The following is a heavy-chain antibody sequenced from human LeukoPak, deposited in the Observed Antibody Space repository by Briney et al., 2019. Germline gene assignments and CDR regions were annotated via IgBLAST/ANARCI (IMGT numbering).Heavy chain of an antibody. V-gene: IGHV5-51*01. Sequence: KVSCKASGGTFSRYAISWVRQMPGKGLEWMGIIYPGDSDTRYSPSFQGQVTISADKSISTAYLQWSSLKASDTAMYYCARLPPWDCSGGSCYSSNWFDPWGQGTLVTVSS. D-gene: IGHD2-15*01. CDR1: GGTFSRYA. CDR3: ARLPPWDCSGGSCYSSNWFDP. J-gene: IGHJ5*02. CDR2: IYPGDSDT.